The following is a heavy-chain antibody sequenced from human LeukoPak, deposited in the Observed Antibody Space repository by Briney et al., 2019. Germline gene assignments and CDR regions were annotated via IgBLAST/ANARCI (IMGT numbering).Heavy chain of an antibody. CDR2: IYYSGST. V-gene: IGHV4-59*11. J-gene: IGHJ5*02. CDR3: AREYVYDFWSGYYTGWFDP. D-gene: IGHD3-3*01. CDR1: GGSISSHY. Sequence: TSETLSLTCTVSGGSISSHYWSWIRRPPGKGLEWIGYIYYSGSTNYNPSLKSRVTISVDTSKNQFSLKLSSVAAADTVVYYCAREYVYDFWSGYYTGWFDPWGQGTLVTVSS.